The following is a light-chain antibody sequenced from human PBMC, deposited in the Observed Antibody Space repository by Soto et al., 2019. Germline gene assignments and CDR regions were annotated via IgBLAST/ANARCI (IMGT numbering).Light chain of an antibody. CDR3: SSYAGSNNRV. V-gene: IGLV2-8*01. J-gene: IGLJ1*01. CDR1: SSDVGGYNY. CDR2: EVS. Sequence: QSALTQPPSASGSPGQSVTISCTGTSSDVGGYNYVPWYQQHPGKAPKFMIYEVSKRPSGVPDRFSGSKSGNTASLTVSGLQADDEADFYCSSYAGSNNRVFGTGTKLTVL.